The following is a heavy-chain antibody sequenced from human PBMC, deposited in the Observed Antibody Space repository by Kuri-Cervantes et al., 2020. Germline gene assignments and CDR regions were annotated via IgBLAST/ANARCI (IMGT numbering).Heavy chain of an antibody. V-gene: IGHV1-2*02. D-gene: IGHD3-10*01. CDR1: GYTFTGYY. CDR3: AREQNTAYYGFPFDP. Sequence: ASVKVSCKASGYTFTGYYMHWVRQAPGQGLERMGWINPNSGGTNYAQKFQGRVTMTRDTSISTAYMELSRLRSDDTAVYYCAREQNTAYYGFPFDPWGQGTLVTVSS. CDR2: INPNSGGT. J-gene: IGHJ5*02.